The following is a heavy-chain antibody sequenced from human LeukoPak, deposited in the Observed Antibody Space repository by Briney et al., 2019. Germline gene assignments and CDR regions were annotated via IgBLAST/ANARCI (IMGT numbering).Heavy chain of an antibody. D-gene: IGHD5-24*01. V-gene: IGHV4-59*01. CDR1: GDSIIGYY. CDR3: ARGAMATTPFFDY. CDR2: IFYSGTS. Sequence: SETLSLTCTVSGDSIIGYYWSWIRQPPGKGLEWTGYIFYSGTSNPNPSLKSRVTFSVDTSRNQFSLSLSSVTAADTAVYYCARGAMATTPFFDYWGQGTLVTVSS. J-gene: IGHJ4*02.